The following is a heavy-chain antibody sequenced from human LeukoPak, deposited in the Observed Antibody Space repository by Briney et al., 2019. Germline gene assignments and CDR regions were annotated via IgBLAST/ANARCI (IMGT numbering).Heavy chain of an antibody. D-gene: IGHD3-9*01. CDR2: IYYSGST. V-gene: IGHV4-31*03. CDR3: ARGGPPHPDILTGYYPDDY. Sequence: TLSLTCTVSGGSIGSGGYYWSWIRQHPGKGLEWIGYIYYSGSTYYNPSLKSRVTISVDTSKIQFSLKLSSVTAADTAVYYCARGGPPHPDILTGYYPDDYWGQGTLVTVSS. J-gene: IGHJ4*02. CDR1: GGSIGSGGYY.